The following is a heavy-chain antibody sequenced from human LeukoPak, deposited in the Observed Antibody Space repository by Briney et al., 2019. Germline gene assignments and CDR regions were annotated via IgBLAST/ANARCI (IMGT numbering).Heavy chain of an antibody. Sequence: PSETLSLTCTVSGGSMTSYYWCWLRQPPGKGLEWIAYIYYSGGTNYNPSLKSRVTISVNTSKNQFSLKLSSVTAADTAVYYCASHARSTFSTSWCVSWGQGTLVTVSS. D-gene: IGHD2-2*01. J-gene: IGHJ5*01. V-gene: IGHV4-59*08. CDR2: IYYSGGT. CDR3: ASHARSTFSTSWCVS. CDR1: GGSMTSYY.